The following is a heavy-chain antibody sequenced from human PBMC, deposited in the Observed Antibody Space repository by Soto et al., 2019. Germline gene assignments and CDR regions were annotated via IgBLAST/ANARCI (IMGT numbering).Heavy chain of an antibody. CDR1: GYTFTSYD. J-gene: IGHJ4*02. D-gene: IGHD4-17*01. CDR3: ARPFTDYGDYRLDY. CDR2: MNPNSGNT. Sequence: ASVKVSCKASGYTFTSYDINWVRQATGQGLEWMGWMNPNSGNTGYAQKFQGRVTMTRNTSISTAYMELSSLRSEDTAVYYCARPFTDYGDYRLDYSGPAPLVTVAS. V-gene: IGHV1-8*01.